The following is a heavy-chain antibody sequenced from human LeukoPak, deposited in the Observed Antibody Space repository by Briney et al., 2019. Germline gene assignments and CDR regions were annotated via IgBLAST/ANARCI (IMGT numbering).Heavy chain of an antibody. J-gene: IGHJ6*03. CDR3: AKDRGVAARPSYGFYYYYMDV. V-gene: IGHV3-23*01. D-gene: IGHD6-6*01. Sequence: GGSLRLSCAASGFTFSSYAMGWVRQAPGKGLEWVPAISGSGGSTYYADSVKGRFTISRDNSKNTLYLQMNSLRAEDTAVYYCAKDRGVAARPSYGFYYYYMDVWGKGTTVTVSS. CDR1: GFTFSSYA. CDR2: ISGSGGST.